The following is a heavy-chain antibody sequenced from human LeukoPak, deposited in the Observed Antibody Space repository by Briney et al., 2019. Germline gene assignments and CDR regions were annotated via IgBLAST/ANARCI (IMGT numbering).Heavy chain of an antibody. CDR2: IDPSDSYT. CDR3: ARHSYHILTGYQYYFDY. J-gene: IGHJ4*02. Sequence: GESPKISCKGSGYSFTSYWISWVRQMPGKGLEWMGRIDPSDSYTNYSPSFQGHVTISADKSISTAYLQWSSLKASDTAMYYCARHSYHILTGYQYYFDYWGQGTLVTVSS. D-gene: IGHD3-9*01. CDR1: GYSFTSYW. V-gene: IGHV5-10-1*01.